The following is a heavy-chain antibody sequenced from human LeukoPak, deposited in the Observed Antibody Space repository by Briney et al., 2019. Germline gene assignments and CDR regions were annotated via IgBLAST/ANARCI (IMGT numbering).Heavy chain of an antibody. CDR1: GFTFTTYS. CDR3: ARDFGNVFPDY. CDR2: IYSGGNT. V-gene: IGHV3-53*01. D-gene: IGHD2-21*01. Sequence: GGSLRLSCAASGFTFTTYSMSWVRQAPGKGLEWVSVIYSGGNTYYADSVKGRFTISRDNSKNTLYLQMNSLRAEDTAVYYCARDFGNVFPDYWGQGTLVTVSS. J-gene: IGHJ4*02.